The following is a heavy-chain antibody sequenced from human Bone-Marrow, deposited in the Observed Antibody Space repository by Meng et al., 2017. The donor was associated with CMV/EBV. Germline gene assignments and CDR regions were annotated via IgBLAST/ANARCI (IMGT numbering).Heavy chain of an antibody. Sequence: SETLSLTCEVSGASFSDFYWSWIRQSKGMGLEWIGEITHSGITRYNPSLKGRVTISIDTSKKQFFLNLTSVTAADTARYYCARDPRKTYLYYYGVDVWGKGTTVTVSS. CDR1: GASFSDFY. CDR2: ITHSGIT. V-gene: IGHV4-34*01. J-gene: IGHJ6*04. CDR3: ARDPRKTYLYYYGVDV.